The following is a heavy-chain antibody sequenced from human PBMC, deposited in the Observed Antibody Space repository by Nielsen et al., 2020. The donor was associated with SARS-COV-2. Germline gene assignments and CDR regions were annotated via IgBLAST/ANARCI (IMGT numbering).Heavy chain of an antibody. D-gene: IGHD3-22*01. CDR1: GGSISSSSYY. CDR3: ASRLYYYDSSGYPRD. CDR2: IYYSGST. J-gene: IGHJ4*02. V-gene: IGHV4-39*01. Sequence: SETLSLTCTVSGGSISSSSYYWGWIRQPPGKGLEWIGSIYYSGSTYYNPSLKSRVTISVDTSKNQFSLKLSSVTAADTAVYYCASRLYYYDSSGYPRDWGQGTLVTVSS.